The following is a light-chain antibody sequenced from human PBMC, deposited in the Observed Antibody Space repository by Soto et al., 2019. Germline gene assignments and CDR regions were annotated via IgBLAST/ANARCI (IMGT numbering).Light chain of an antibody. CDR1: QSISIW. CDR3: QQYNSYST. CDR2: DAS. Sequence: DIQRTHSPSTLSASLGGRVAMTGRASQSISIWLAWYQQKPGKAPKLLIYDASSLESGVPSRFSGSGSGTEFTLTISSLQPDDFATYYCQQYNSYSTFGQGTKVDIK. V-gene: IGKV1-5*01. J-gene: IGKJ1*01.